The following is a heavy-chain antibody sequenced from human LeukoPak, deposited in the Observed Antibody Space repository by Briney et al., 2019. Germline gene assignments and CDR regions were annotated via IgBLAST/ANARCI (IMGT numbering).Heavy chain of an antibody. J-gene: IGHJ3*02. D-gene: IGHD6-19*01. V-gene: IGHV4-61*01. Sequence: PSETLSLTCTVSGGSITRGSYYWSWIRQPPGKGLEWIGYIYYSGSTNYNPSLKSRVTISVDTSKNQFSLKLSSVTAADTAVYYCAGTPGGIAVAGPGLDAFDIWGQGSMVTVSS. CDR2: IYYSGST. CDR3: AGTPGGIAVAGPGLDAFDI. CDR1: GGSITRGSYY.